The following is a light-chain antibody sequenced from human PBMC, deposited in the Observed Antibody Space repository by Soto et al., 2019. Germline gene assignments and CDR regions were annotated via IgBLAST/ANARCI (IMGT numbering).Light chain of an antibody. CDR2: RTS. CDR1: QRISSN. CDR3: QQRSNWPIN. J-gene: IGKJ5*01. Sequence: EIVLTQSPATLSLSAGDIATLSCRASQRISSNLAWYQQKPGQAPRLLMFRTSSRATGFPARFRGSGSGTDFTLTISSLEPEDFSVYYCQQRSNWPINFGQGTRLAIK. V-gene: IGKV3-11*01.